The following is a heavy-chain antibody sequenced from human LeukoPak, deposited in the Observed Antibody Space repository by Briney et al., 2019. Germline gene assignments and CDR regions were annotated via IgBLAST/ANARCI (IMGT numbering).Heavy chain of an antibody. CDR1: GFTFSSYA. CDR2: ISGSGGST. J-gene: IGHJ6*02. D-gene: IGHD2-21*01. CDR3: ARDPPPTLWYYYYGMDV. V-gene: IGHV3-23*01. Sequence: GGSLRLSCAASGFTFSSYAMSWVRQAPGKGLEWVSAISGSGGSTYYADSVKGRFTISRDNSKNTLYLQMNSLRAEDTAVYYCARDPPPTLWYYYYGMDVWGQGTTVTVSS.